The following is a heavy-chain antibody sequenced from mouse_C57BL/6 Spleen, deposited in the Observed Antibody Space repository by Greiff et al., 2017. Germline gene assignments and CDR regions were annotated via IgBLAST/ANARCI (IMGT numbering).Heavy chain of an antibody. CDR3: ARPYYMIMYFDV. Sequence: EVKVVESGGGLVKPGGSLKLSCAASGFTFSDYGMHWVRQAPEKGLEWVAYISSGSSTLYYAGTVKGRFTISRDNAKNTLFLQMTSLRSEDTAMYYCARPYYMIMYFDVWGTGTTVTVSS. CDR1: GFTFSDYG. D-gene: IGHD2-10*01. V-gene: IGHV5-17*01. CDR2: ISSGSSTL. J-gene: IGHJ1*03.